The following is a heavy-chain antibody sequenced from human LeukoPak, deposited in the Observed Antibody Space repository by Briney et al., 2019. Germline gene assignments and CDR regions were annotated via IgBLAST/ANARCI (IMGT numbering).Heavy chain of an antibody. CDR2: ISSSSSYI. D-gene: IGHD1-26*01. Sequence: GGSLRLSCAASGFTFSSYSMNWVRQAPGKGLEWVSSISSSSSYIYYADSVKGRFTISRDNAKNSLHLQMNSLRAEDTAVYYCARVQWEGTFDYWGQGTLVTVSS. V-gene: IGHV3-21*01. CDR1: GFTFSSYS. CDR3: ARVQWEGTFDY. J-gene: IGHJ4*02.